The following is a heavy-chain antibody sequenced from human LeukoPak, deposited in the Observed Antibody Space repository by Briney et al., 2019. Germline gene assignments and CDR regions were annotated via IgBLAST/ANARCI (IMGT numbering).Heavy chain of an antibody. CDR3: AREYCSGGDCQYYFDY. J-gene: IGHJ4*02. Sequence: PGGSLRLSCAASGFTFSSYAMHWVRQAPGQGLEYVSAITSNGNSPYYANSARGRFTISRDNSKNTLYLQMGSLRVEDMAVYYCAREYCSGGDCQYYFDYWGQGTLVTVSS. V-gene: IGHV3-64*01. CDR2: ITSNGNSP. D-gene: IGHD2-15*01. CDR1: GFTFSSYA.